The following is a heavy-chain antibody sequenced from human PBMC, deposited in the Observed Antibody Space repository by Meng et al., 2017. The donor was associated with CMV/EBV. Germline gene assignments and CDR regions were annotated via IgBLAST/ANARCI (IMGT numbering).Heavy chain of an antibody. V-gene: IGHV3-48*03. J-gene: IGHJ6*02. Sequence: GESLKISCAGSGFSFSNYEMTWVCQAPGKGLEWLGHISNSGSTIYYADSVKGRFTISRDNAKNSLYLQMNSLRAEDTALYYCAGQDCSSTRCSYHFYYGMDVWGQGTTVTVSS. CDR3: AGQDCSSTRCSYHFYYGMDV. D-gene: IGHD2-2*01. CDR2: ISNSGSTI. CDR1: GFSFSNYE.